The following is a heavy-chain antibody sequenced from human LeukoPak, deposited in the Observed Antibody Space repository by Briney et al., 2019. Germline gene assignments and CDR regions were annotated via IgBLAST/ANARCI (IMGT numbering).Heavy chain of an antibody. J-gene: IGHJ3*02. CDR2: IIPILGIA. V-gene: IGHV1-69*04. Sequence: ASLKVSSKPAGGTFSSYAISCVRQAPGQGLEGRGRIIPILGIANYAQKFQGRVTITADKSTSTAYMELSSLSSEDTAVYYCARNYYGSGSYYPYNAFDIWGQGTMVTVSS. CDR3: ARNYYGSGSYYPYNAFDI. CDR1: GGTFSSYA. D-gene: IGHD3-10*01.